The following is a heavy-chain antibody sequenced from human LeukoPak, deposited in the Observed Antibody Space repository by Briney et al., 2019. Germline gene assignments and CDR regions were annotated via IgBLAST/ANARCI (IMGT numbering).Heavy chain of an antibody. CDR2: IYHSGTT. J-gene: IGHJ5*02. D-gene: IGHD2-15*01. Sequence: SETLSLTCTVSGGSISSGDYYWSWIRQPPGKGLEWIGYIYHSGTTYYNPSLKGRVIISLDTSKNQFSLKLSSVTAADTAVYYCARVCTCSSSSCYSVAWLDPWGQGTLVTASS. CDR1: GGSISSGDYY. CDR3: ARVCTCSSSSCYSVAWLDP. V-gene: IGHV4-30-4*08.